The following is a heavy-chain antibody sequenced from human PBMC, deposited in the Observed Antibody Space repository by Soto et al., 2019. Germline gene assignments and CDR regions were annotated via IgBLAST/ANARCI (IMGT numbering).Heavy chain of an antibody. CDR1: GFTFSSYA. V-gene: IGHV3-23*01. CDR2: ISGSGGST. Sequence: GGSLRLSCAASGFTFSSYAMSWVRQAPGKGLEWVSAISGSGGSTYYADSVKGRFTISRDNSKNTLYLQMNSLRAEDTAVYYCAKWIAAQRYYYYGVDVWGQGTTVTASS. J-gene: IGHJ6*02. CDR3: AKWIAAQRYYYYGVDV. D-gene: IGHD6-13*01.